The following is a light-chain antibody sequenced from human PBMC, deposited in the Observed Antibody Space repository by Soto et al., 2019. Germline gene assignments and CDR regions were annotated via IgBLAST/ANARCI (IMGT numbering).Light chain of an antibody. Sequence: QSVLTQPPSVSGAPGQRVTISCTGSSSNIGAGYDVHWYQQLPGTAPKRLIYGNSNRPSGVPDRFSGSKSGTSAYLAITGLQAEDEADYDCQSYDSSLSALFGGGTKLT. J-gene: IGLJ3*02. CDR3: QSYDSSLSAL. V-gene: IGLV1-40*01. CDR1: SSNIGAGYD. CDR2: GNS.